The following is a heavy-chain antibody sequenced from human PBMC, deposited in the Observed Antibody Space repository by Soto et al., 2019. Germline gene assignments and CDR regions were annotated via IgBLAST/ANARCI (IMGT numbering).Heavy chain of an antibody. Sequence: ESGGGLVQPGGSLRLSCAASGFTLSSYWMTWARQAPGKGLEWVANIKQDGSEKLYVDSVKGRFTISRDNAKNSLYLQMNSLTAEDTATYYCARQRGSYGRDYWGQGTLVTVSS. CDR2: IKQDGSEK. CDR1: GFTLSSYW. V-gene: IGHV3-7*05. J-gene: IGHJ4*02. CDR3: ARQRGSYGRDY. D-gene: IGHD1-26*01.